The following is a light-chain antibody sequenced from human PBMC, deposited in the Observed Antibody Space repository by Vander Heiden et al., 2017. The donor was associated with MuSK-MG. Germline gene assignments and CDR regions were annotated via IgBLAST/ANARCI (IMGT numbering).Light chain of an antibody. CDR3: QHRGNWPPDT. Sequence: LLEPSPATLSLPPGERGTLSCRASQSVTRNLAWYQQKPGQAPRLLIDGISNRATGIPARFSGSGSGTDFTLTISSLEPEDFAVYYCQHRGNWPPDTFGQGTQLE. CDR2: GIS. J-gene: IGKJ2*01. CDR1: QSVTRN. V-gene: IGKV3-11*01.